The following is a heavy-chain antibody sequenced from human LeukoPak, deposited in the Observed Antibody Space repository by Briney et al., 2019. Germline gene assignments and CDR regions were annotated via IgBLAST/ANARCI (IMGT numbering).Heavy chain of an antibody. D-gene: IGHD2-15*01. V-gene: IGHV3-23*01. J-gene: IGHJ5*02. CDR1: GLPFVNFA. CDR2: ISGTGGST. Sequence: GSLRLSSEASGLPFVNFAMGWVRQAPGKGLEWGSFISGTGGSTYYSESVKGRITISRANSKNKTSLHMTSLRTAAPAVYYFSKCQDTRHLFYWLVPWGQGTLVSVCS. CDR3: SKCQDTRHLFYWLVP.